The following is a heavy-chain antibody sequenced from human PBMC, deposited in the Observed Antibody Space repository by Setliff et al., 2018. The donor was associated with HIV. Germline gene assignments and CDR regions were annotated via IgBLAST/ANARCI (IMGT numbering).Heavy chain of an antibody. CDR1: GGSISSYY. J-gene: IGHJ2*01. Sequence: PSETLSLTCTVSGGSISSYYWSWIRQPPGKGLEWIGYIYYTGSTNYNPSLKSRVTISVDTSKNQFSLKLSSVTAADTAVYYCARFVVVTAIQSYWYFDLWGRGTLVTVSS. D-gene: IGHD2-21*02. CDR2: IYYTGST. CDR3: ARFVVVTAIQSYWYFDL. V-gene: IGHV4-59*01.